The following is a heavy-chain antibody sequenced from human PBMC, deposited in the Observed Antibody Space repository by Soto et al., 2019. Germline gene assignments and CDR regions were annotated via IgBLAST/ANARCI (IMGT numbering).Heavy chain of an antibody. D-gene: IGHD3-22*01. CDR3: ASRHYYDGSGYYSVGENWFDP. J-gene: IGHJ5*02. CDR2: IIPIFGTA. Sequence: GASVKVSCKASGGTFSSYAISWVRQAPGQGLEWMGGIIPIFGTANYAQKFQGRVTITADESTSTAYMELSSLRSEDPAVYYCASRHYYDGSGYYSVGENWFDPWGQGTLVTVSS. V-gene: IGHV1-69*13. CDR1: GGTFSSYA.